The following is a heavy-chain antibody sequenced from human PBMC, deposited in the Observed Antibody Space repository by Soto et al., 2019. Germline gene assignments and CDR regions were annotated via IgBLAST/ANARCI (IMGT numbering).Heavy chain of an antibody. CDR3: ARGDATKIVVTTYNGMDV. J-gene: IGHJ6*02. CDR2: IIPVFGTA. CDR1: GGSLSNYG. D-gene: IGHD4-17*01. Sequence: QVQLVQSGAEVKKPGSSVKVSCKASGGSLSNYGISWVRQAPAQGLEWMGGIIPVFGTANYAQKFQGRVTITADESTSIVYMDVTSLRSEDTAVYYCARGDATKIVVTTYNGMDVWGQGTTVTVSS. V-gene: IGHV1-69*12.